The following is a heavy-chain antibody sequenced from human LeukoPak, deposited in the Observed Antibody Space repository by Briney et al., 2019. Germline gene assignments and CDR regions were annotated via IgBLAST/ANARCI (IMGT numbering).Heavy chain of an antibody. J-gene: IGHJ4*02. V-gene: IGHV1-18*01. Sequence: ASVEVSCKASGYTFTSYGISWVRQAPGQGLEWMGWISAYNGNTNYAQKLQGRVTMTTDTSTSTAYMELRSLRSDDTAVYYCARAVASTFIDGLVYYFDYWGQGTLVTVSS. CDR2: ISAYNGNT. D-gene: IGHD6-19*01. CDR3: ARAVASTFIDGLVYYFDY. CDR1: GYTFTSYG.